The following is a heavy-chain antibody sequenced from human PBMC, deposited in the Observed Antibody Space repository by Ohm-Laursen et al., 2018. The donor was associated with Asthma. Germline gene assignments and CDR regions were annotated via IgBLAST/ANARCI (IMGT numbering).Heavy chain of an antibody. V-gene: IGHV3-23*01. CDR1: GFTFSSYA. Sequence: SLRLSCAASGFTFSSYAMSWVRQTPGKGLEWVAAISATGGATYLADSVKGRFTIPRDNSKNTLYLQMNSLRAEDTAVYYCAKGRGCCSSTSCYAYGLEVWGQGTTVTVAS. D-gene: IGHD2-2*01. CDR3: AKGRGCCSSTSCYAYGLEV. J-gene: IGHJ6*01. CDR2: ISATGGAT.